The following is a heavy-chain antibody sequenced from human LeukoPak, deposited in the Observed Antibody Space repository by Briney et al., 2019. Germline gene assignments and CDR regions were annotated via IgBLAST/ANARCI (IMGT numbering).Heavy chain of an antibody. D-gene: IGHD6-19*01. Sequence: ASVKVSCKASGYTFTSYDINWVRQATGQGLEWMGWINPNSGGTNYAQKFQGRVTMTRDTSISTAYMELSRLRSDDTAVYYCARVFGSGWGSLDYWGQGTLVTVSS. CDR1: GYTFTSYD. J-gene: IGHJ4*02. CDR3: ARVFGSGWGSLDY. CDR2: INPNSGGT. V-gene: IGHV1-2*02.